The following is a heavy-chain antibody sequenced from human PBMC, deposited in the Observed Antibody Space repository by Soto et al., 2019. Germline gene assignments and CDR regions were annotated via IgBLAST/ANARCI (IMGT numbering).Heavy chain of an antibody. CDR3: AKADIQPYYSYGMDV. V-gene: IGHV3-23*01. D-gene: IGHD2-2*01. J-gene: IGHJ6*02. Sequence: EVQLLETGGGLVQPGGSLRLSCAASGFTFSSYAMSWVRQAPGKGLEWVSAISGSGGSTYYADSVTGRFTISRDNPKNTLYLPVNSLRAEDTAVYYCAKADIQPYYSYGMDVWGQGTTVTVSS. CDR2: ISGSGGST. CDR1: GFTFSSYA.